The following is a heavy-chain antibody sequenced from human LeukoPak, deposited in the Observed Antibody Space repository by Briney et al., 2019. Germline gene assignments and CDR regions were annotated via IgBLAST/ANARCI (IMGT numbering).Heavy chain of an antibody. V-gene: IGHV1-18*01. D-gene: IGHD1-26*01. CDR1: RYTFTRYG. CDR2: ISGYNGNT. J-gene: IGHJ4*02. Sequence: GASVKVSCKASRYTFTRYGIGWVRQAPGQGREWMGWISGYNGNTNYAQKFQDRVSMTPGTSTSTAYMEVRSLRSDDTAVYYCARNGRGTYYYFDLWGQGTLVTVSS. CDR3: ARNGRGTYYYFDL.